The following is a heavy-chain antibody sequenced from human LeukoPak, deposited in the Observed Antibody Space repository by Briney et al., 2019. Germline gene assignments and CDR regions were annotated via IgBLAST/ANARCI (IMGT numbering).Heavy chain of an antibody. CDR2: IYSGGAT. J-gene: IGHJ4*02. D-gene: IGHD3-10*01. Sequence: PGGSLRLSCAASGFSISSNYMTWVRQAPGKGLEWVSVIYSGGATYFADSVKGRFTISSDNSKNTLYLQMNSLRVDDTATYYCAKGVGVRGIIPQTLDYWGQGTLVLVSS. CDR3: AKGVGVRGIIPQTLDY. CDR1: GFSISSNY. V-gene: IGHV3-53*01.